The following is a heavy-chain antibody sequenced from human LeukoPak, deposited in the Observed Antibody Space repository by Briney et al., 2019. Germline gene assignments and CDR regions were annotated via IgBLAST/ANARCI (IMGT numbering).Heavy chain of an antibody. CDR2: IYYSGST. D-gene: IGHD6-19*01. CDR3: ARLITAVAGNYFDY. V-gene: IGHV4-39*01. J-gene: IGHJ4*02. CDR1: GGSISSSRYY. Sequence: PSETLSLTCTVSGGSISSSRYYWGWIRQPPGKGLEGVGSIYYSGSTYYNPSLKSRVTRSVDTSKNQFSLKLSSVPAADTAVYYCARLITAVAGNYFDYWGQGTLVTVSS.